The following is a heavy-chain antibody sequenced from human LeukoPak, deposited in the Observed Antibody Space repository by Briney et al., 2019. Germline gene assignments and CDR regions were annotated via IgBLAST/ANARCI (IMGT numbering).Heavy chain of an antibody. CDR3: ARDGPHSSGWSP. CDR1: GFTLSSYS. Sequence: GGSLRLSCAAFGFTLSSYSMNWVRQAPGKGLEWVSYISRSSTTIYYADSVKGRFTISRDNAKNLLYLQMNSLRVEDTAVYYCARDGPHSSGWSPWGQGTLVTVSS. V-gene: IGHV3-48*04. D-gene: IGHD6-19*01. J-gene: IGHJ5*02. CDR2: ISRSSTTI.